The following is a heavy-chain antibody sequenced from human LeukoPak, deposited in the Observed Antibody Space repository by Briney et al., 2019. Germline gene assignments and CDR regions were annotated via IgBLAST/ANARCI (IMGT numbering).Heavy chain of an antibody. CDR1: GGSISSGGYS. J-gene: IGHJ4*02. V-gene: IGHV4-30-2*01. Sequence: SETLSLTCAVSGGSISSGGYSWSWIRQPPGKGLEWIGYIYHSGSTYYNPSLKSRVTISVDRSKNQFSLKLSSVTAADTAVYYCARQTTVTTNYFDYWGQGTLVTASS. CDR3: ARQTTVTTNYFDY. CDR2: IYHSGST. D-gene: IGHD4-17*01.